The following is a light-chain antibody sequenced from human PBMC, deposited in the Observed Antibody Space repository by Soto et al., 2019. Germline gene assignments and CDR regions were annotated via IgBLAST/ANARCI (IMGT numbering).Light chain of an antibody. J-gene: IGLJ2*01. CDR2: DVS. CDR3: CSYAGSYSHVV. V-gene: IGLV2-11*01. Sequence: QSALTQPRSVSGSPGQSVTISCTGTSSDVDGYNYVSWYQQHPGKAPKLMIYDVSKRPSGVPDRFSGSKFGNTASLTISGLQAEDEAEYYCCSYAGSYSHVVFGGGTKVTVL. CDR1: SSDVDGYNY.